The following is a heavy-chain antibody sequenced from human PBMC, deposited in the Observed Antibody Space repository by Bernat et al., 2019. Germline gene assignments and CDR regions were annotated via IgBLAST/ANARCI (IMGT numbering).Heavy chain of an antibody. CDR3: ARGLLAVAGDAFDI. CDR2: IWCDGSNK. V-gene: IGHV3-33*01. D-gene: IGHD6-19*01. J-gene: IGHJ3*02. CDR1: GFTFSSYG. Sequence: QVQLVESGGGVVQPGRSLRLSCAASGFTFSSYGMHWVRQAPGKGLEWVAVIWCDGSNKYYADSVKGRFTISRDNSKNTLYLQMNSLRAEDTAVYYCARGLLAVAGDAFDISGQATMFTVFS.